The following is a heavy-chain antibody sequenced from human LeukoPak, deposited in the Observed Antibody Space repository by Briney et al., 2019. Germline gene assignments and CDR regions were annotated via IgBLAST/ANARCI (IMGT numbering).Heavy chain of an antibody. CDR2: ISSSSSYI. CDR1: GFTFSRYA. CDR3: ASPPDYCSSTSCPFDY. J-gene: IGHJ4*02. V-gene: IGHV3-21*01. D-gene: IGHD2-2*01. Sequence: PGGSLRLSCAASGFTFSRYAMSWVRQAPGKGLEWVSSISSSSSYIYYADSVKGRFTISRDNAKNSLYLQMNSLRAEDTAVYYCASPPDYCSSTSCPFDYWGQGTLVTVSS.